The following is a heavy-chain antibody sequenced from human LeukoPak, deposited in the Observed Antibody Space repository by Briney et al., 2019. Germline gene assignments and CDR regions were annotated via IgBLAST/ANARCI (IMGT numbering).Heavy chain of an antibody. CDR1: GYTFTGYY. D-gene: IGHD6-13*01. CDR2: INPNSGGT. V-gene: IGHV1-2*06. J-gene: IGHJ4*02. Sequence: SVKVSCKASGYTFTGYYMHWVRQAPGQGLEWMGRINPNSGGTNYAQKFQGRVTMTRDTSVSTAYMELSRLRSDDTAVYYCAREEESSSCPDYWGQGTLVTVSS. CDR3: AREEESSSCPDY.